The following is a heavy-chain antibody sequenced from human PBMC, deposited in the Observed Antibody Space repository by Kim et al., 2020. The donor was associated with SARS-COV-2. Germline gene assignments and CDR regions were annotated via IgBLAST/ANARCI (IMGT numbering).Heavy chain of an antibody. CDR3: ARVKVGATRGFDP. CDR2: IYSGGST. D-gene: IGHD1-26*01. Sequence: GGSLRLSCAASGFTVSSNYMSWVRQAPGKGLEWVSVIYSGGSTYYADSVKGRFTISRDNSKNTLYLQMNSLRAEDTAVYYCARVKVGATRGFDPWGQGTLVTVSS. CDR1: GFTVSSNY. V-gene: IGHV3-53*01. J-gene: IGHJ5*02.